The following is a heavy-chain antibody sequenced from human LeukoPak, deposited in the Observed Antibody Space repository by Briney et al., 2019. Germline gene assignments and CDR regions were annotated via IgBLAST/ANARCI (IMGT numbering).Heavy chain of an antibody. V-gene: IGHV4-4*07. CDR2: ILTTGST. CDR1: GDSISSYY. D-gene: IGHD5-24*01. J-gene: IGHJ3*02. CDR3: VRDRGAFDI. Sequence: SETLSLTCTVPGDSISSYYWSWIRQPAGKGLEWIGRILTTGSTNYNPSLKSRVTMSVDTSKNQFSLRLPSVTAADTAVYYCVRDRGAFDIWGQGTMVTVSS.